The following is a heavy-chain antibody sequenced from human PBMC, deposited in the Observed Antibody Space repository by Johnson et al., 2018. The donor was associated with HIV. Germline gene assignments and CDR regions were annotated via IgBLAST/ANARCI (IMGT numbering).Heavy chain of an antibody. V-gene: IGHV3-30*02. CDR1: GFTFSSYG. D-gene: IGHD6-19*01. J-gene: IGHJ3*02. CDR3: GKDRAVAGKGHDAFDI. Sequence: QVQLVESGGGVVQPGRSLRLSCAASGFTFSSYGMHWVRQAPGKGLEWVAFIRYDGSIKYYADSVKGRFTISRDTLKNTLYLQINSLRAEDTAVYYSGKDRAVAGKGHDAFDIWGQGTMVTVSS. CDR2: IRYDGSIK.